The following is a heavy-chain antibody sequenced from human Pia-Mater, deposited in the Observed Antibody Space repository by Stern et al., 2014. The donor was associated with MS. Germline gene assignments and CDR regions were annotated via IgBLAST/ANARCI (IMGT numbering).Heavy chain of an antibody. J-gene: IGHJ5*02. Sequence: VQLVESGAEVKKPGASVKVSCKASGYTFTGYFMNWVRQAPGQGLEWMGWIKPNSGGPNYALHFQVWFTMTRDTSISTAYMELRRLKSDDTAIYYCARGGPYGDYGVWFDPWGQGTLVTVSS. CDR2: IKPNSGGP. D-gene: IGHD4-17*01. V-gene: IGHV1-2*04. CDR3: ARGGPYGDYGVWFDP. CDR1: GYTFTGYF.